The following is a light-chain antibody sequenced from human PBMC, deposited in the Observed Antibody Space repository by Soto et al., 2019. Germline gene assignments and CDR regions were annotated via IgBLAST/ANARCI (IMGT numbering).Light chain of an antibody. CDR3: QVWDSSSDHYV. V-gene: IGLV3-21*02. CDR2: YDS. CDR1: NIRSKS. Sequence: SYELTQPPSVSVAPGQRARITCGGNNIRSKSVHWYQQKPGQAPVLVVYYDSDRPSGIPERFSGSNSGNTATLTIIRVEAGDEADYYCQVWDSSSDHYVFGTGTKLTVL. J-gene: IGLJ1*01.